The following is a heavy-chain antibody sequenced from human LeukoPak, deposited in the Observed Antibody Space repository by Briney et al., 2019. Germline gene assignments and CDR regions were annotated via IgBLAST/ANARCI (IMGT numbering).Heavy chain of an antibody. CDR2: IYYSGST. CDR3: ARQRGKWELADAFDI. CDR1: GGSISSYY. Sequence: SETLSLTCTVSGGSISSYYWSWIRQPPGKGLEWIGYIYYSGSTNYNPSLKSRVTISVDTSKNQFSLKLSSVTAADAAAYYYARQRGKWELADAFDIWGQGTMVTVSS. V-gene: IGHV4-59*08. J-gene: IGHJ3*02. D-gene: IGHD1-26*01.